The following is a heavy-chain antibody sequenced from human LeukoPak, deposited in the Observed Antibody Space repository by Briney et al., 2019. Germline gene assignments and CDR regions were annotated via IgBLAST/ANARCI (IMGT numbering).Heavy chain of an antibody. D-gene: IGHD1-26*01. CDR3: ARDISTFSGTFPGGDH. V-gene: IGHV1-46*02. Sequence: ASVKVSCKASGYTFNRFYIHWVRQARGQGLEWMGIVNPSDGYTTYAQKFQGRVTMTRDMSTGTVYMELSSLTSDDTAMYFCARDISTFSGTFPGGDHWGQGTLVTVSS. J-gene: IGHJ4*02. CDR2: VNPSDGYT. CDR1: GYTFNRFY.